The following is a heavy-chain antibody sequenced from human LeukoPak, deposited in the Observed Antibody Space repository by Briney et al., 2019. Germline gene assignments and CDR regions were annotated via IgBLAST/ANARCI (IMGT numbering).Heavy chain of an antibody. D-gene: IGHD2-21*02. CDR2: IYYSGST. CDR3: ARRPTRILVTAITYYFDY. V-gene: IGHV4-39*01. CDR1: GCSITSSSYY. J-gene: IGHJ4*02. Sequence: PSETLSLTCTVSGCSITSSSYYWGWIRHPPGKGLEWFGSIYYSGSTYYNPSLKGRVPISVDTSKNQFSLKLSSVTAAATAVYYCARRPTRILVTAITYYFDYWGQGTLVTVSS.